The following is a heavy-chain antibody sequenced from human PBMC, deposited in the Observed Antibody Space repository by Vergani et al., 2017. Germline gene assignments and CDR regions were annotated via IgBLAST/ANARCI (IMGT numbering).Heavy chain of an antibody. Sequence: EVHLVESGGGLVQPGRSLRLSCSGSGFTLGDYAMTWVRQAPGKGLEWVSTITYNGGRTYYADSVKGRFTISRDNSKNTLYLQMNNLRAADTAVYYCARSGYCAHGVCYMTYYYYMDVWGKGTAVTVSS. V-gene: IGHV3-23*04. CDR1: GFTLGDYA. CDR2: ITYNGGRT. CDR3: ARSGYCAHGVCYMTYYYYMDV. D-gene: IGHD2-8*01. J-gene: IGHJ6*03.